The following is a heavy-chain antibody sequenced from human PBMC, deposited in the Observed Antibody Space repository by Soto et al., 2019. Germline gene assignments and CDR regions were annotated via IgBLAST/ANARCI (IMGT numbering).Heavy chain of an antibody. CDR2: IYPGDSDT. V-gene: IGHV5-51*01. CDR3: AGRYCGGDCYSSWFDP. CDR1: GYSFTSYW. Sequence: PGESLKISCKGSGYSFTSYWIGWVRQMPGKGLEWMGIIYPGDSDTRYSPSFQGRVTISADKSISTAYLQWSSLKASETAMYYCAGRYCGGDCYSSWFDPWGQGTLVTVSS. D-gene: IGHD2-21*02. J-gene: IGHJ5*02.